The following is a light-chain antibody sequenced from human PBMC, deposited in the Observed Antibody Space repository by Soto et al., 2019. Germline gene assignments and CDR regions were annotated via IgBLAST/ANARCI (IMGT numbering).Light chain of an antibody. J-gene: IGKJ2*02. Sequence: DIEMTQSPATLSASPGDRATITCRASQSVKTRLAWYQQKPGQAPRLLIYSASSIASGIPSRFSGGGSGTEYTLTIGGLQPDDFAAYYCQQYNTWPRTFGEGTKVEIK. V-gene: IGKV3D-15*01. CDR3: QQYNTWPRT. CDR2: SAS. CDR1: QSVKTR.